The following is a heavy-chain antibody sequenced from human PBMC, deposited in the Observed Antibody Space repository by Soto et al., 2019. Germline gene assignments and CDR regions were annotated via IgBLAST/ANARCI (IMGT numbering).Heavy chain of an antibody. J-gene: IGHJ6*02. CDR2: ISSSGSTI. D-gene: IGHD6-19*01. CDR1: GFTFSSYE. V-gene: IGHV3-48*03. Sequence: ESGGGLVQPGGSLRLSCAASGFTFSSYEMNWVRQAPGKGLEWVSYISSSGSTIYYADSVKGRFTISRDNPKNSLYLQMNSLRAEDTAVYYCASFSAGGTRRYYYYGMDVWGQGTTVTVSS. CDR3: ASFSAGGTRRYYYYGMDV.